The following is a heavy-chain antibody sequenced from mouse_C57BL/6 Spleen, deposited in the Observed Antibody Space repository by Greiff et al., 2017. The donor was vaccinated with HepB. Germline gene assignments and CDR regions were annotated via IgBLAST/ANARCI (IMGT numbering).Heavy chain of an antibody. CDR1: GFSLSTSGMG. CDR3: ARSRGDSSGPWFAY. CDR2: IYWDDDK. Sequence: QVQLKESGPGILQSSQTLSLTCSFSGFSLSTSGMGVSWIRQPSGKGLEWLAHIYWDDDKRYNPSLKSRLTISKDTSRNQVFLKITSVDTADTATYYCARSRGDSSGPWFAYWGQGTLVTVSA. V-gene: IGHV8-12*01. J-gene: IGHJ3*01. D-gene: IGHD3-2*02.